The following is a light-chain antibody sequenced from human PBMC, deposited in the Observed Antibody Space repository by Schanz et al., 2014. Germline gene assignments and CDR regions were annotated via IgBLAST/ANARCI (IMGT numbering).Light chain of an antibody. CDR1: SSDVGGYNY. V-gene: IGLV2-8*01. CDR2: EVN. J-gene: IGLJ2*01. CDR3: SSYAGSNNLV. Sequence: QSALTQPASVSGSPGQSITISCTGTSSDVGGYNYVSWYQQHPGKAPKLLISEVNKRPSGVPDRFSGSKSGNTASLTVSWLQAEDEAVYYCSSYAGSNNLVFGGGTKFTVL.